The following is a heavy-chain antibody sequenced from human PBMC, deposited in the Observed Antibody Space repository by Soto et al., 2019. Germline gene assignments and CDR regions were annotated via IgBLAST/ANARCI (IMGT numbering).Heavy chain of an antibody. J-gene: IGHJ4*02. CDR2: ISSSGSYT. CDR3: AGASNTVNSVAY. CDR1: GFTFRDYY. D-gene: IGHD4-17*01. V-gene: IGHV3-11*06. Sequence: QAHVVESGGGLVQPGGSLRLSCEASGFTFRDYYMSWIRQAPGKGLEWISYISSSGSYTNYADSVKGRFTISRDNARNSLFLQMNSLRAEDTAVYYCAGASNTVNSVAYWGQGTLVTVSA.